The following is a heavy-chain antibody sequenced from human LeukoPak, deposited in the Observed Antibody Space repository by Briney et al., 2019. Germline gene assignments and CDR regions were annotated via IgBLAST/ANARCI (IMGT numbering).Heavy chain of an antibody. CDR2: IYYSGST. CDR1: GGSISSYY. V-gene: IGHV4-59*01. Sequence: NPSETLSLTCTVSGGSISSYYWSWIRQPPGKGLEWIGYIYYSGSTNYNPSLKSRVTISVDTSKNQFSLKLSSVTAADTAVYYCARGVSSRGWFDPWGQGTLVTVSS. J-gene: IGHJ5*02. D-gene: IGHD6-13*01. CDR3: ARGVSSRGWFDP.